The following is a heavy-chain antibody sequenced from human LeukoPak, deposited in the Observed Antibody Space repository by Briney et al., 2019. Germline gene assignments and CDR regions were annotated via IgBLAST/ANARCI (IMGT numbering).Heavy chain of an antibody. Sequence: GGSLRLSCAASGFTFSSYEMNWVRQAPGKGLEWVSYISSSGSTIYYADSVKGRFTISRDNAKNSLYLQMNSLRAEDTAVYYCARRRDGYKNDAFDIWGQGTMVTVSS. CDR1: GFTFSSYE. CDR2: ISSSGSTI. V-gene: IGHV3-48*03. J-gene: IGHJ3*02. CDR3: ARRRDGYKNDAFDI. D-gene: IGHD5-24*01.